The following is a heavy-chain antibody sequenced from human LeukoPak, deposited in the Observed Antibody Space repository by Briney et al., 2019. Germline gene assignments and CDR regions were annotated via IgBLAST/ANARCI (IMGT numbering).Heavy chain of an antibody. CDR1: GFSFSGYG. CDR3: AALHTGTFVDY. J-gene: IGHJ4*02. CDR2: IRYDGITK. D-gene: IGHD4-17*01. V-gene: IGHV3-30*02. Sequence: PGGSLRLSCAASGFSFSGYGMHWVRQVPGKGLEWAAFIRYDGITKFYIDSVKGRFAIPRDNSKNTLSLQMNSLRTEDTAVYYCAALHTGTFVDYWGQGTLVTVSS.